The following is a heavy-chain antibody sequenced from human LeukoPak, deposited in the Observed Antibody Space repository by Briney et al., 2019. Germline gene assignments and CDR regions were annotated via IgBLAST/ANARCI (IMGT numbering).Heavy chain of an antibody. CDR3: AKEPGEVVTARYFDY. Sequence: GGSLRLSCAASRFTFNDYYMSWIRQAPGKGLEWVSAISGSGGSTYYADSVKGRFTISRDNSKNTLYLQMNSLRAEDTAVYYCAKEPGEVVTARYFDYWGQGTLVTVSS. J-gene: IGHJ4*02. CDR1: RFTFNDYY. D-gene: IGHD2-21*02. CDR2: ISGSGGST. V-gene: IGHV3-23*01.